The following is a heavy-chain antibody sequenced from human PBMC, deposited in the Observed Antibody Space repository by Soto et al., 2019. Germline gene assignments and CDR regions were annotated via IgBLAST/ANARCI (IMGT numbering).Heavy chain of an antibody. CDR3: ARGSGLTYFDY. J-gene: IGHJ4*02. CDR1: GYTFTSYA. Sequence: QVQLVQSGAEVKKPGASVKVSCKASGYTFTSYAMHWVRQAPGQRLEWMGWINAGNGNTKYSQKFQGRVTITRDTSPSTAYMELSSLRSEDTAVYYCARGSGLTYFDYWGQGTLVTVSS. CDR2: INAGNGNT. D-gene: IGHD3-10*01. V-gene: IGHV1-3*01.